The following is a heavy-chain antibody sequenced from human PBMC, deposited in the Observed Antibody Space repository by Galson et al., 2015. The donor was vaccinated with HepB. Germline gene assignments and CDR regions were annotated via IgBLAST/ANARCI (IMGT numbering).Heavy chain of an antibody. D-gene: IGHD1-1*01. CDR1: GFTFSSYW. V-gene: IGHV3-7*01. CDR3: ARDRGTMYYFDY. Sequence: SLRLSCATSGFTFSSYWMTWVRQAPGKGLEWVANIKQDGSEKNYVASVKGRFTISRENAKNSLYLQMSSLRVEDTAVYYCARDRGTMYYFDYWGQGTLVTVSS. J-gene: IGHJ4*02. CDR2: IKQDGSEK.